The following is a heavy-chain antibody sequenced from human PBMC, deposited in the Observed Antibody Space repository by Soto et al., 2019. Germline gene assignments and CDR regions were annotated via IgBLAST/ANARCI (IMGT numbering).Heavy chain of an antibody. D-gene: IGHD3-16*02. V-gene: IGHV3-23*04. Sequence: VESGGALVQPGGSLRLSCAASGFTFDNYAMSWVRQAPGKGLEWVSAISGSGTSVYYADSVKVRFTISRDNSRNTLYLQINSLRVEDTAVYYCARGGAITFGGVVELAYWGQGALVTVSS. CDR3: ARGGAITFGGVVELAY. CDR2: ISGSGTSV. CDR1: GFTFDNYA. J-gene: IGHJ4*02.